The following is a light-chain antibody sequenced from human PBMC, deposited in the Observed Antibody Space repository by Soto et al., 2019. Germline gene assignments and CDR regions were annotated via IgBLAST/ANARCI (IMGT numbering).Light chain of an antibody. J-gene: IGLJ1*01. V-gene: IGLV2-14*01. CDR3: NSYTSSSTYV. CDR2: DVS. CDR1: GSDVGGYNY. Sequence: QSALTQPASVSGSPGQSITISCTGTGSDVGGYNYVSWYQQHPGKAPKLMIYDVSNRPSGVSNRFSGSKSGNTASLTISGLQAEDEADYYCNSYTSSSTYVFGTGTKVT.